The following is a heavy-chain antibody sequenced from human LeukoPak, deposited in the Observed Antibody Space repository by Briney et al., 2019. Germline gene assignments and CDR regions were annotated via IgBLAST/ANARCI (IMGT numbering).Heavy chain of an antibody. D-gene: IGHD3-10*01. CDR2: MNPNSGNT. J-gene: IGHJ2*01. Sequence: GASVKVSCKASGYTFTSYDINWVRQATGQGLEWMGWMNPNSGNTGYAQKFQGRVTMTRNTSISTAYMELSSLRSEDTAVYYCARFSMVDKSWYFDLWGRGTLVTVSS. CDR3: ARFSMVDKSWYFDL. V-gene: IGHV1-8*01. CDR1: GYTFTSYD.